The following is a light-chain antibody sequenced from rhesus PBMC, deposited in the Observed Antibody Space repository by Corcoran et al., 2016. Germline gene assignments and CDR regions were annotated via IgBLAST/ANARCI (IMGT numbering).Light chain of an antibody. CDR1: QGISSW. V-gene: IGKV1-19*01. Sequence: DIQMTQSPSSLSASVGDKVTITCHASQGISSWLAWYQQTPGKAPKPLINYAFNLHSGVPSSFSGSGSGTDYPLTISSLQPEDFATYYCQQYDDLPYSFGQGTKVEIK. CDR3: QQYDDLPYS. J-gene: IGKJ2*01. CDR2: YAF.